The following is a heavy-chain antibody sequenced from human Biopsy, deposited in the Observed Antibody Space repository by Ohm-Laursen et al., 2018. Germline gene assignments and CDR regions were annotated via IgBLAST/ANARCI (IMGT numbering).Heavy chain of an antibody. CDR3: ATKLTGYFHH. Sequence: SVKVSCKAPGGTFSNYGVNWVRQAPGQGLEWLGGNIPILGTGNYAQKFQDRVTVAADTSTSTATMELRSLRSDDTAVYYCATKLTGYFHHWGRGTLVTVSS. CDR2: NIPILGTG. J-gene: IGHJ2*01. CDR1: GGTFSNYG. D-gene: IGHD3-9*01. V-gene: IGHV1-69*06.